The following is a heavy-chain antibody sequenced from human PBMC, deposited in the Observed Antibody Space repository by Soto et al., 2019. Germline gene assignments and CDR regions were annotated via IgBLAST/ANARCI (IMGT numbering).Heavy chain of an antibody. CDR2: INHSGRN. Sequence: PSETLSLTCAVYGDSFSGYSWSWIRQSPGKGLEWIGDINHSGRNNFNPSLQSRVTMSVDTSKNQFSLSLSSVTAADTAMYFCARGATRIQLWPFDFWGQGTLVTVSS. D-gene: IGHD2-21*01. CDR1: GDSFSGYS. J-gene: IGHJ4*02. V-gene: IGHV4-34*01. CDR3: ARGATRIQLWPFDF.